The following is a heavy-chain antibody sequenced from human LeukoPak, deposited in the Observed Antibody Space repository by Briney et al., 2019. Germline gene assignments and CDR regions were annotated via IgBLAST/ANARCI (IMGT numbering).Heavy chain of an antibody. Sequence: GGSLRLSCAASGFTFSSYAMSWVRQAPGKGLEWVSFIYSGGNTHYSDSVKGRFTISRDNSKNTLYLQMNSLRAEDTAVYYCAKGPGRYYDSSGYYPGWGYYYYYYMDVWGKGTTVTVSS. CDR1: GFTFSSYA. D-gene: IGHD3-22*01. CDR2: IYSGGNT. J-gene: IGHJ6*03. CDR3: AKGPGRYYDSSGYYPGWGYYYYYYMDV. V-gene: IGHV3-23*05.